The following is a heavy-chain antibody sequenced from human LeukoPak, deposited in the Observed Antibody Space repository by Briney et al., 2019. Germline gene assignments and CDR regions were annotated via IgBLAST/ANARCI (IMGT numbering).Heavy chain of an antibody. J-gene: IGHJ4*02. V-gene: IGHV3-9*03. CDR1: GFSFGDFA. Sequence: GRSLRLSCAASGFSFGDFAMHWVRQGPAKGLEWVSGISWNSGSIGYADSVKGRFTISRDNAKNSLYLQMNSLRAEDMALYYCVKDAGSSSRDFPYSYFDFWGQGTLVTVSS. CDR2: ISWNSGSI. CDR3: VKDAGSSSRDFPYSYFDF. D-gene: IGHD6-13*01.